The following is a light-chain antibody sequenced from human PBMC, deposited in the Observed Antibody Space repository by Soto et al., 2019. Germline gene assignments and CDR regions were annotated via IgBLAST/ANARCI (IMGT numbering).Light chain of an antibody. CDR3: MQALQTPLT. J-gene: IGKJ4*01. Sequence: EIVITQTPLRLSVTPGQPASISCKSSQSLLHSDGKTYLYWYLQKPGQPPQLLIYLGSNRASGVPDRFSGSGSGTDFTLKISRVEAEDVGVYYCMQALQTPLTFGGGTKVDIK. V-gene: IGKV2-28*01. CDR2: LGS. CDR1: QSLLHSDGKTY.